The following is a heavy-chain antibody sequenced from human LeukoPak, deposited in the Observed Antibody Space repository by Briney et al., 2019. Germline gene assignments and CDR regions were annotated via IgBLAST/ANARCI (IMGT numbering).Heavy chain of an antibody. CDR3: ARVKGFTAPFDY. CDR2: IYYGGST. D-gene: IGHD3-16*01. V-gene: IGHV4-59*12. J-gene: IGHJ4*02. Sequence: KPSETLSLTCTVSGGSISSYYWSWIRQPPGKGLEWIGYIYYGGSTNYNPSLKSRVTISVDRSKNQFSLKLSSVTAADTAVYYCARVKGFTAPFDYWGQGTLVTVSS. CDR1: GGSISSYY.